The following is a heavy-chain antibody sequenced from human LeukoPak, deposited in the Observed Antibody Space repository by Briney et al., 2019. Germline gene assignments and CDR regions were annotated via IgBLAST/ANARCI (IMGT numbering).Heavy chain of an antibody. Sequence: GASVKVSCKASGYTFTSYDINWVRQATGQGLEWMGWMNPNSGNTGYAQKFQGRVTMTRNTSISTAYMELSSLRSEDTAVYYCARSMAVRGSPYCYYYYGMDVWGQGTTVTVSS. D-gene: IGHD3-10*01. CDR2: MNPNSGNT. V-gene: IGHV1-8*01. J-gene: IGHJ6*02. CDR3: ARSMAVRGSPYCYYYYGMDV. CDR1: GYTFTSYD.